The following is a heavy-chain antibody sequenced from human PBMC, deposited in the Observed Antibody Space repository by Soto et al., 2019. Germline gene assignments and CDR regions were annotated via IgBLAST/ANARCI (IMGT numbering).Heavy chain of an antibody. CDR3: ARRYCSGGSCYSGFDY. D-gene: IGHD2-15*01. J-gene: IGHJ4*02. CDR2: IHYSGST. CDR1: GGSISNYH. V-gene: IGHV4-59*01. Sequence: SETLSLTCTVSGGSISNYHWSWIRQPPGKGLEWIGYIHYSGSTNYNPSLKSRITMSVDTSKNQFSLKLSSVTAADTAVYSCARRYCSGGSCYSGFDYWGQGTLVTVSS.